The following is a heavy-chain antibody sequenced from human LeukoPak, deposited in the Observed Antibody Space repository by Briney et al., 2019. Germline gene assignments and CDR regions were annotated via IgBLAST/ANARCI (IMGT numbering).Heavy chain of an antibody. CDR1: GFTFSDYY. CDR3: ARDQRSSGWYLGEGYFDY. V-gene: IGHV3-11*01. J-gene: IGHJ4*02. Sequence: GGSLRLSCAASGFTFSDYYMSWIRQAPGKGLEWVSYISSSGSTIYYADSVKGRFTISWDNAKNSLYLQMNSLRAEDTAVYYCARDQRSSGWYLGEGYFDYWGQGTLVTVSS. CDR2: ISSSGSTI. D-gene: IGHD6-19*01.